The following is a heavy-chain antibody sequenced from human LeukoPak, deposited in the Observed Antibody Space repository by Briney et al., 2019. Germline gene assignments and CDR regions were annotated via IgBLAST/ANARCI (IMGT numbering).Heavy chain of an antibody. CDR3: ARAIPPNTVPSHAYGMDV. V-gene: IGHV1-69*01. J-gene: IGHJ6*02. CDR2: IIPIFGTA. Sequence: ASVKVSCKASGGTFSTYAISWVRQAPGQGLEWMGGIIPIFGTANYAQKFQGRVTITADESTSTAYMELSSLRSEDTAVYYCARAIPPNTVPSHAYGMDVWGQGNTVTVSS. CDR1: GGTFSTYA. D-gene: IGHD4-11*01.